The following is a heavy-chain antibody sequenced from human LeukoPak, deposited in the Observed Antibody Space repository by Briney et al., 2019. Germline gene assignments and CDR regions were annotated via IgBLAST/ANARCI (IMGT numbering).Heavy chain of an antibody. J-gene: IGHJ4*02. CDR1: GFTSSFYW. D-gene: IGHD4-23*01. CDR3: VTPLRWELSNDY. Sequence: PGGSLRLSCADSGFTSSFYWMSWVRQAPGKGLEWLANIKEDGIENHYLDSVNGRFTISRDSAKNSLYLQMSSLRVEDTAVYYCVTPLRWELSNDYWGQGTLVTVSS. CDR2: IKEDGIEN. V-gene: IGHV3-7*03.